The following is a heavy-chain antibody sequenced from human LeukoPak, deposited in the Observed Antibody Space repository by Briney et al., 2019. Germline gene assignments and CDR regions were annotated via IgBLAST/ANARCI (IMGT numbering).Heavy chain of an antibody. J-gene: IGHJ5*02. Sequence: GGSLRLSCAASGFTFSSYWMSWVRQAQGKGLEWVASIKQDGSEKYYVDSVKGRFTISRDNAKNSLYLQMNSLRAEHTALYYCARAPGEGWFDPWGQGTLVTVSS. CDR1: GFTFSSYW. CDR3: ARAPGEGWFDP. V-gene: IGHV3-7*01. CDR2: IKQDGSEK. D-gene: IGHD4-17*01.